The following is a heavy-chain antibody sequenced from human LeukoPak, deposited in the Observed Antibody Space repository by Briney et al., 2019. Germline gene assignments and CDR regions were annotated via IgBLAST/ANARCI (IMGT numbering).Heavy chain of an antibody. CDR1: GFTVSSNY. CDR2: IYSGGTT. CDR3: ARENISMDGRFDY. Sequence: PGGSLRLSCAASGFTVSSNYMSWVRLAPGKGLEWVSVIYSGGTTFYADSVKGRFTISRDNSKNTLYLQMNSLRAEDTAVYYCARENISMDGRFDYWGQGTLVTVSS. D-gene: IGHD2/OR15-2a*01. J-gene: IGHJ4*02. V-gene: IGHV3-53*01.